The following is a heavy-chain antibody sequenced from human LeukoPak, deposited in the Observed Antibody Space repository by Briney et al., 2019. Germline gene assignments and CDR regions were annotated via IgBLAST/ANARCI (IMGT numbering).Heavy chain of an antibody. CDR3: ARYTTVTTIFDY. V-gene: IGHV3-11*01. CDR2: ISSSGSTI. Sequence: TGGSLRLSCAASGFTLSSYAMSWIRQAPGKGLEWVSYISSSGSTIYYADSVKGRFTISRDNAKNSLYLQMNSLRAEDTAVYYCARYTTVTTIFDYWGQGTLVTVSS. D-gene: IGHD4-17*01. J-gene: IGHJ4*02. CDR1: GFTLSSYA.